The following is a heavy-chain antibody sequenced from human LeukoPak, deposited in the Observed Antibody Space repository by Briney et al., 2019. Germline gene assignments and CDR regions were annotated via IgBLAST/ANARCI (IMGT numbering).Heavy chain of an antibody. Sequence: PSETLSLTCAVYGGSFSGYYWSWIRQPPGKGLEWIGEINHSGSTNYNPSLKSRVTISVDTSKNQFSLKLSSVTAADTAVYYCARDSGYSYGYMDWGQGTLVTVSS. J-gene: IGHJ4*02. V-gene: IGHV4-34*01. CDR1: GGSFSGYY. CDR3: ARDSGYSYGYMD. D-gene: IGHD5-18*01. CDR2: INHSGST.